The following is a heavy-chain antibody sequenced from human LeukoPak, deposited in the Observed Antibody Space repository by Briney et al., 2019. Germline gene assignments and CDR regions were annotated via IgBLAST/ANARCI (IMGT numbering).Heavy chain of an antibody. CDR1: GYTLTELS. CDR3: ATLGIAAAIDTVEYFQH. CDR2: FDPEDGET. J-gene: IGHJ1*01. V-gene: IGHV1-24*01. Sequence: GASVKVSCKVSGYTLTELSMHWVRQAPGKGLEWMGGFDPEDGETIYAQKFQGRVTMTEDTSTDTAYMELSSLRSEDTAVYYCATLGIAAAIDTVEYFQHWGQGTLVTVSS. D-gene: IGHD6-13*01.